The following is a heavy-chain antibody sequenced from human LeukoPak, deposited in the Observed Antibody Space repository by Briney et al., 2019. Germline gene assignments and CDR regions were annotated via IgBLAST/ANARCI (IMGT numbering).Heavy chain of an antibody. CDR1: GFTFRSYW. J-gene: IGHJ4*02. Sequence: PGGSLRLPCAASGFTFRSYWMSWVRQAPGKGLEWVANIKQDGSEKYYVDSVKGRFTISRDNAKNSLYLQMNSLRAEDTAVYYCIVSATARGGVDYWGQGTLVTVSS. D-gene: IGHD2-15*01. CDR2: IKQDGSEK. V-gene: IGHV3-7*01. CDR3: IVSATARGGVDY.